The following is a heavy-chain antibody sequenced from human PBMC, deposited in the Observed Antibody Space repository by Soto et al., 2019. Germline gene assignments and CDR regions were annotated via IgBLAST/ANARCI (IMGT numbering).Heavy chain of an antibody. Sequence: QVQLVESGGGVVQSGRSLRLSCAASGFTFSSYAMHWVRQAPGKGLEWVAVISYDGSNKYYADSVKGRFTISRDNSKNTLYLQMNSLRAEDTAVYYCAVIAAAGNFDYWGQGTLVTVSS. CDR1: GFTFSSYA. J-gene: IGHJ4*02. D-gene: IGHD6-13*01. CDR2: ISYDGSNK. V-gene: IGHV3-30-3*01. CDR3: AVIAAAGNFDY.